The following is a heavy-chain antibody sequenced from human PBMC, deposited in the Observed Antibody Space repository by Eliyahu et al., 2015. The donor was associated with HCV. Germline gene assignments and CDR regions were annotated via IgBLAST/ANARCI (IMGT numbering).Heavy chain of an antibody. CDR1: GGXXXRYT. J-gene: IGHJ6*02. Sequence: QVQLVQSGAEVKKPGSSVXVSCKXSGGXXXRYTISWVRQAPGQGXEWMGRIIPXLGIANYAQKFQGRVTITADKSTSTAYMELSSLRSEDTAVYYCARVRLGTDYYYYGMDVWGQGTTVTVSS. CDR2: IIPXLGIA. CDR3: ARVRLGTDYYYYGMDV. D-gene: IGHD7-27*01. V-gene: IGHV1-69*02.